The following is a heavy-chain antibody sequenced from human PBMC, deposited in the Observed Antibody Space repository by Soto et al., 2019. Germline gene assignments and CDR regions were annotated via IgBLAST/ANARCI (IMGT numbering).Heavy chain of an antibody. V-gene: IGHV2-5*02. Sequence: QITLKESGPTLVKPTQTLTLTCTFSGFSLSTSGVGVGWIRQPPGKALEWLALIYWDDDKRYSPSLKSRLTIPKDTSKNQVVLTMTNMDPVDTATYYCAHRLAAANVGYYYYGMDVWGQGTTVTVSS. D-gene: IGHD6-13*01. J-gene: IGHJ6*02. CDR1: GFSLSTSGVG. CDR3: AHRLAAANVGYYYYGMDV. CDR2: IYWDDDK.